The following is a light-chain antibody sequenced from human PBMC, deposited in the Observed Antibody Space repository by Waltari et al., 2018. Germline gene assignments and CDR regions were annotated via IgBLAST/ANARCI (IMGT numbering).Light chain of an antibody. J-gene: IGLJ1*01. CDR3: SSYAGSTYV. Sequence: QSALTQPPSASGSPGQSVTISCTGTSTDVGGYKYVTWYQHHPGKAPKVMMYEVSKRPSGVPDRFSGYKSGNTASLTVSGLQAEDEADYYCSSYAGSTYVFGTGTKVTVL. CDR2: EVS. V-gene: IGLV2-8*01. CDR1: STDVGGYKY.